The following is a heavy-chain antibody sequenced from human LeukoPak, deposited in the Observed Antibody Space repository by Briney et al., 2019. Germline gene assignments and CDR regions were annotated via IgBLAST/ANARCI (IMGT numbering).Heavy chain of an antibody. V-gene: IGHV5-51*01. Sequence: GESLKISCKGSGYRFTSYWIGWVRQLPGKGLEWMGIIYPDDSDTRYSPSFQGQVTISGDKSISTAYLQWSSLKASDTAMYHCVRPYSNSAVLWGQGTLVTVSS. D-gene: IGHD6-6*01. CDR1: GYRFTSYW. J-gene: IGHJ4*02. CDR3: VRPYSNSAVL. CDR2: IYPDDSDT.